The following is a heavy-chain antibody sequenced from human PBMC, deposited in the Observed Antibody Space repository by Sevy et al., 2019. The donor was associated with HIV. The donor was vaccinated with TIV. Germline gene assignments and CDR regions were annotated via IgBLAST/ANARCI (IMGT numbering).Heavy chain of an antibody. Sequence: GGSLRLSCAASGFTFSSYGVNWVRQAPGKGLEWVAVISYDGNNRYYADSVKGRLTISSDNSKNTLYLQMNSLRADDTAVYYCARGLAALPGYYYGMDVWGLGTTVTVSS. J-gene: IGHJ6*02. D-gene: IGHD6-6*01. CDR1: GFTFSSYG. V-gene: IGHV3-30-3*01. CDR2: ISYDGNNR. CDR3: ARGLAALPGYYYGMDV.